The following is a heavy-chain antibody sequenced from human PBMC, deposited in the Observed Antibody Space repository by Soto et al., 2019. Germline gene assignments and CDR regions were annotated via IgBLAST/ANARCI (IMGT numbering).Heavy chain of an antibody. Sequence: QVQLVESGGGLVKPGGSLRLSCAASGFTFSDYYMSCIRQAPGKGLEWFSYISSSGSTIYYADSVKGRFTISRDNAKNSLYLQMNSLRAEDTAVYYCARDHGDYRKYYYYYYMDVWGKGTTVTVSS. D-gene: IGHD4-17*01. J-gene: IGHJ6*03. CDR1: GFTFSDYY. V-gene: IGHV3-11*01. CDR3: ARDHGDYRKYYYYYYMDV. CDR2: ISSSGSTI.